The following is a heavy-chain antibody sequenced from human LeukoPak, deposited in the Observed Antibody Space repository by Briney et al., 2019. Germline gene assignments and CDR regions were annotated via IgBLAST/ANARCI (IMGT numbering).Heavy chain of an antibody. CDR2: ISSSTTYI. CDR1: GFTFSDYS. D-gene: IGHD3-10*01. Sequence: GGSLRLSCVASGFTFSDYSMDWVRQSPGKGLEWVASISSSTTYIFYADSVKGRFTISRDNAKNSLYLQMNSLRAEDTAVYYCAREARYGSGSSFFDYWGQGTLVTVSS. CDR3: AREARYGSGSSFFDY. J-gene: IGHJ4*02. V-gene: IGHV3-21*01.